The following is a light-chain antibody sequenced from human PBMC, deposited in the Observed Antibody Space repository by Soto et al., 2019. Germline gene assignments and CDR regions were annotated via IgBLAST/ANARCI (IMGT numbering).Light chain of an antibody. CDR2: DSS. CDR1: QSVSSY. V-gene: IGKV3-11*01. J-gene: IGKJ4*01. CDR3: QQRSNWPPTLT. Sequence: EIVLTQSPATLSLSPGERATLSCRASQSVSSYLAWYQQKPGQAPRLLIYDSSNRATGIPARFSGSVSGTDFTLTLSSLEHEDFAVYYCQQRSNWPPTLTFGGGTKVEIK.